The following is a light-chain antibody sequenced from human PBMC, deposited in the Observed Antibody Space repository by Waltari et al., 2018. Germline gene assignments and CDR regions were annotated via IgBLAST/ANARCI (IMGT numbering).Light chain of an antibody. J-gene: IGLJ2*01. CDR2: EVT. V-gene: IGLV2-23*02. CDR1: STDVGSYNL. Sequence: QSALTQPASVSGSPGQSITIPCTATSTDVGSYNLVSCYPQYPGKAPTLMIYEVTKRPSGVSSRFSGSKSGNTASLTISGLQAEDEADYYCSSYAGSTTLVIFGGGTKLTV. CDR3: SSYAGSTTLVI.